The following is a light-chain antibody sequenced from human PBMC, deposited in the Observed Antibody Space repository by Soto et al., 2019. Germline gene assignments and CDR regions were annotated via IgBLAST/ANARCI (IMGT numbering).Light chain of an antibody. CDR3: QHYNSYPLT. J-gene: IGKJ3*01. CDR2: DVS. Sequence: DIQMTQSPSTLSASVGDRVTITCRASEDVNGWLAWYQQKPGTAPKLLIYDVSTLESGVPSRFSGSGSGTEFTLTINSLQPDDFVPFYCQHYNSYPLTFGPGTKVDIK. V-gene: IGKV1-5*01. CDR1: EDVNGW.